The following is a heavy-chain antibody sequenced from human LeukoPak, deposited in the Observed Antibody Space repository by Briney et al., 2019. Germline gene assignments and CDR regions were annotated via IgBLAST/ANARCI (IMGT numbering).Heavy chain of an antibody. J-gene: IGHJ4*02. CDR3: ARHEDYGDYALFDY. V-gene: IGHV5-51*01. CDR2: IYPGDSDT. Sequence: HGESLKISCKGSGYSFTSYWIGWVRHMPGKGLECMGIIYPGDSDTRYSPSFQGQVTISADKSISTAYLQWSSLKASDTAMYYCARHEDYGDYALFDYWGQGTLVTVSS. CDR1: GYSFTSYW. D-gene: IGHD4-17*01.